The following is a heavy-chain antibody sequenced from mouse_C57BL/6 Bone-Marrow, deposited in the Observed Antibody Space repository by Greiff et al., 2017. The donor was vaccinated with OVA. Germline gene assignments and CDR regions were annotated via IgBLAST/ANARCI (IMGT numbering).Heavy chain of an antibody. J-gene: IGHJ1*03. V-gene: IGHV6-3*01. CDR3: TEVLIYYDYERYFDV. CDR1: GFTFSNYW. Sequence: EVQGVESGGGLVQPGGSMKLSCVASGFTFSNYWMNWVRQSPEKGLEWVAQIRLKSDNYATHYAESVKGRFTISRDDSKSSVYLQMNNLRAEDTGIYYCTEVLIYYDYERYFDVWGTGTTVTVSS. D-gene: IGHD2-4*01. CDR2: IRLKSDNYAT.